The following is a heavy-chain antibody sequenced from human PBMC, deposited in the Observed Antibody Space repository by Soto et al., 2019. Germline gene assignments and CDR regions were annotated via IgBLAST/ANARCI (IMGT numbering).Heavy chain of an antibody. CDR3: ARTLWGYGSGSYYWGYNWFDP. D-gene: IGHD3-10*01. V-gene: IGHV4-39*01. CDR1: GGSISSSSYY. J-gene: IGHJ5*02. Sequence: SETLSLTCTVSGGSISSSSYYWGWIRQPPGKGLEWIGSIYYSGSTYYNPSLKSRVTISVDTSKNQFSLKLSSVTAADTAVYYCARTLWGYGSGSYYWGYNWFDPWGQGTLVTVSS. CDR2: IYYSGST.